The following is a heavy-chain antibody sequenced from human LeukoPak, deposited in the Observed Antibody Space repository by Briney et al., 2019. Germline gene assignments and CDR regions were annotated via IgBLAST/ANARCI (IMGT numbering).Heavy chain of an antibody. CDR1: GFIFSNYG. D-gene: IGHD3-10*01. Sequence: PGGSLRLSCAASGFIFSNYGMHWVRQAPGKGLEWVSAISGSGGSTYYADSVKGRFTISRDNSKNTLYLQMNSLRAEDTAVYYCAKSSGDYYGSGSRHYDAFDIWGQGTMVTVSS. V-gene: IGHV3-23*01. CDR2: ISGSGGST. CDR3: AKSSGDYYGSGSRHYDAFDI. J-gene: IGHJ3*02.